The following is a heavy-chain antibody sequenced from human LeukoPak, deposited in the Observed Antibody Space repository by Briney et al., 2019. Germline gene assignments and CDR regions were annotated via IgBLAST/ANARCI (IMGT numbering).Heavy chain of an antibody. J-gene: IGHJ4*02. D-gene: IGHD2-15*01. V-gene: IGHV3-43*02. CDR2: ISGDGGST. CDR1: GFTFDDYA. Sequence: GGSLRLSCAGSGFTFDDYAMHWVRQAPGKGLEWVSLISGDGGSTYYADSVRGRFTISRDNNKNSLYLQMESLRAEDTAVYYCARDRGSNDPIDYWGQGTLVTVSS. CDR3: ARDRGSNDPIDY.